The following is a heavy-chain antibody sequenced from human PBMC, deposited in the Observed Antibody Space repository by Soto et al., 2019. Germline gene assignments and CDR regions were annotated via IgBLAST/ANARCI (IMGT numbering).Heavy chain of an antibody. J-gene: IGHJ6*04. CDR2: INAGNGNT. D-gene: IGHD3-22*01. Sequence: ASVKVSCKASGYTFTSYAMHWVRQAPGQRLEWMGWINAGNGNTKYSQKFQGRVTIKRDTSASTAYMELSSLRSEDTAVYYCATDRRYYDSSGSYYYYYGMDVWGKGPTVTVSS. CDR3: ATDRRYYDSSGSYYYYYGMDV. CDR1: GYTFTSYA. V-gene: IGHV1-3*01.